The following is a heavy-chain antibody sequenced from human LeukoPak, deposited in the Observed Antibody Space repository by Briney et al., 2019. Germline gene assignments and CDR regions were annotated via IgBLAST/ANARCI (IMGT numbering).Heavy chain of an antibody. J-gene: IGHJ4*02. CDR3: ARAMHYYDSSGYYYDLEGFDY. CDR1: GGSISSYY. V-gene: IGHV4-59*01. CDR2: IYYSEST. Sequence: TSETLSLTCTVSGGSISSYYWSWIRQPPGKGLEWIGYIYYSESTNYNPSLKSRVTISVDTSKNQFSLKLSSVTAADTAVYYCARAMHYYDSSGYYYDLEGFDYWGQGTLVTVSS. D-gene: IGHD3-22*01.